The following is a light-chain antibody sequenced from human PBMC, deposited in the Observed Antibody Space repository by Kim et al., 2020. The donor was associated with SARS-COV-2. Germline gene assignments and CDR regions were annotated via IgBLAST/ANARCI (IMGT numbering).Light chain of an antibody. CDR3: QHHGESPEFT. J-gene: IGKJ3*01. CDR1: QSVSSSS. Sequence: EIVLTQSRDTLSLSQGERATLFCRATQSVSSSSLAWYQQKPGQSPRPLISGASTRATGVPDRFSGSGSGTDFTLAISKLEPEDFAVYYWQHHGESPEFTFGPGTKVDV. V-gene: IGKV3-20*01. CDR2: GAS.